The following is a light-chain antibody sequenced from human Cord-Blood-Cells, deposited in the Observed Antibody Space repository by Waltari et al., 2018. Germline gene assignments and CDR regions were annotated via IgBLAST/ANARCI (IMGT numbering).Light chain of an antibody. V-gene: IGLV3-1*01. CDR3: QAWDSSTGV. J-gene: IGLJ3*02. Sequence: SYELTPPPSVSVAPGPTASITCSGHKLGDKYACWYQQKPGQSPWLVIYQDSKRPSGIPERFSGSNAGNKATLTISGTQAMEEADYYCQAWDSSTGVFGGGNKRNVL. CDR1: KLGDKY. CDR2: QDS.